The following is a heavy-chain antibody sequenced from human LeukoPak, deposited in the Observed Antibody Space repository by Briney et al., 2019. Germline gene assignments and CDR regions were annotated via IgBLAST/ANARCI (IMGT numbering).Heavy chain of an antibody. CDR3: ARDQNGRDAFDI. CDR2: IRYDGSNK. CDR1: GFTFSSYG. Sequence: PGGSLRLSCAASGFTFSSYGMHWVRQAPGKGLEWVAFIRYDGSNKYYADSVKGRFTISRDNSKNTLYLQMNSLRAEDTAVYYCARDQNGRDAFDIWGQGTMVTVSS. V-gene: IGHV3-30*02. J-gene: IGHJ3*02.